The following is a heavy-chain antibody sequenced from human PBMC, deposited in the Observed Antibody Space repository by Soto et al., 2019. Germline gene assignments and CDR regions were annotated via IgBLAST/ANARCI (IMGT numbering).Heavy chain of an antibody. J-gene: IGHJ6*03. V-gene: IGHV3-21*01. CDR1: GFSFSSYS. CDR2: ISKTSTYI. Sequence: GGSLRLSCAASGFSFSSYSMNWVRQAPGKGLEWVASISKTSTYIYYAESVEGRFTISRDNAKNSLYLQMSSLRAEDTALYYCARGMGSEDYVDVWGKGTTVTVSS. D-gene: IGHD3-16*01. CDR3: ARGMGSEDYVDV.